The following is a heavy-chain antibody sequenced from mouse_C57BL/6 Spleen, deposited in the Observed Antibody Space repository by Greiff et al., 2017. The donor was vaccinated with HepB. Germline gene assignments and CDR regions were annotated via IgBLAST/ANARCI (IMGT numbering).Heavy chain of an antibody. CDR3: ARREYSNYRSCFAY. V-gene: IGHV1-69*01. CDR2: IDPSDSYT. J-gene: IGHJ3*01. Sequence: QVQLQQPGAELVMPGASVKLSCKASGYTFTSYWMHWVKQRPGQGLEWIGEIDPSDSYTNYNQKFKGKSTLTVDKSSSTAYMQLSSLTSEDSAVYYCARREYSNYRSCFAYWGQGTLVTVSA. CDR1: GYTFTSYW. D-gene: IGHD2-5*01.